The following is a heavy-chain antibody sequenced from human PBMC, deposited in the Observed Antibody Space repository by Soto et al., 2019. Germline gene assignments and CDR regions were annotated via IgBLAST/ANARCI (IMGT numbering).Heavy chain of an antibody. Sequence: QVQLQQWGAGLLKPSETLSLTCAVYDGSFSGYYWSWIRQPPGKGLEWIGQIFHGGSTNYSPSLKRRVTISVDTSKNQVSLELSSVTAADTAVYYCARPHYDSNTFYSFFDYWGQGSLVTVSS. D-gene: IGHD3-22*01. V-gene: IGHV4-34*12. CDR1: DGSFSGYY. J-gene: IGHJ4*02. CDR2: IFHGGST. CDR3: ARPHYDSNTFYSFFDY.